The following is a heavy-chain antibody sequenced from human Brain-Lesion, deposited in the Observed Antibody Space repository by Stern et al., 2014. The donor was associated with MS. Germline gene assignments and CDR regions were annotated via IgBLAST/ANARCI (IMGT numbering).Heavy chain of an antibody. CDR3: ATLSPGAGGNYYRHFDY. J-gene: IGHJ4*02. V-gene: IGHV1-24*01. CDR1: GYTLTELS. CDR2: FDPEDGES. Sequence: VQLVESGAEVKKPGASVKVSCKVSGYTLTELSMHWVRQAPRKGLEWMGGFDPEDGESIYAQKFQGRVTMTEETSTDTAYMALSSLRSEDTAVYYCATLSPGAGGNYYRHFDYWGQGTLVTVSS. D-gene: IGHD1-26*01.